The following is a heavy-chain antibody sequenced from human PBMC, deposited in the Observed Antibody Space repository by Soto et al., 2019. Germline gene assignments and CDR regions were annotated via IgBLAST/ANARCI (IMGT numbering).Heavy chain of an antibody. V-gene: IGHV3-48*03. D-gene: IGHD2-8*02. CDR1: GFTFSSYE. Sequence: LRLSCAASGFTFSSYEMNWVRQAPGKGLEWVSDITSTGSTRYYADSVKGRFTISRDNAKNSLYLQMNSLRAEDTAVYYCARGYCTSSACHWNFDYWGQGTLVTVSS. CDR3: ARGYCTSSACHWNFDY. CDR2: ITSTGSTR. J-gene: IGHJ4*02.